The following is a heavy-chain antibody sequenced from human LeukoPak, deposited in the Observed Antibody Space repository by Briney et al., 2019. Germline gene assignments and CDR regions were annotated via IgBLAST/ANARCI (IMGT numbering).Heavy chain of an antibody. J-gene: IGHJ6*04. CDR2: ISGSGGST. CDR3: ARDGTPSYTSGWVYMDA. V-gene: IGHV3-23*01. CDR1: GFTFSSYD. D-gene: IGHD6-19*01. Sequence: PGGSLRLSCAASGFTFSSYDMSWVRQAPGKGLEWVSAISGSGGSTYYADSVKGRFTISRDNSKNTLYLQMNSLRGEDTAVYYCARDGTPSYTSGWVYMDAWGKGTTVTISS.